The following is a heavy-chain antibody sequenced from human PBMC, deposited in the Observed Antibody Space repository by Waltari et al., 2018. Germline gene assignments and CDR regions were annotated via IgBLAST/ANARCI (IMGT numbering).Heavy chain of an antibody. D-gene: IGHD6-19*01. V-gene: IGHV3-53*01. Sequence: EVQLVESGGGLIQLGGSLRLSCEASGFTLSSNYMSWVRRAPGEGLEGVSVIYSDGRTVYADSVKGRFTISRDNLKNTVDLQMSSLRAEDTAVYYCAAFGVGWQKAYWGQGTLVTVSS. CDR2: IYSDGRT. J-gene: IGHJ4*02. CDR3: AAFGVGWQKAY. CDR1: GFTLSSNY.